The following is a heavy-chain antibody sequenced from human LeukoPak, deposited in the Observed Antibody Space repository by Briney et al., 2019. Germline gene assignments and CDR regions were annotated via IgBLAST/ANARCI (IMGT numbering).Heavy chain of an antibody. V-gene: IGHV3-23*01. Sequence: PGGSLRLSCAASGFTFSGYAMTWVRQAPGKGLEWVSGISAYGGRTYFTDSVKGRFTISRDKSNNTLYLQMNSQRAEDTAVYSGARGGGDSSFYFDYWGQGTLVTVSS. CDR2: ISAYGGRT. D-gene: IGHD6-6*01. CDR1: GFTFSGYA. J-gene: IGHJ4*02. CDR3: ARGGGDSSFYFDY.